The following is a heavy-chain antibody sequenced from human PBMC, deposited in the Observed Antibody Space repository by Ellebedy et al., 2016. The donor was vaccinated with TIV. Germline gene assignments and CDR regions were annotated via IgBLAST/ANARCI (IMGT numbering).Heavy chain of an antibody. J-gene: IGHJ6*03. CDR2: IIPIFGTA. CDR1: GGTFSSYA. V-gene: IGHV1-69*13. D-gene: IGHD1-1*01. CDR3: ARGPLDWNLIMAYYYYMDV. Sequence: SVKVSXXASGGTFSSYAISWVRQAPGQGLEWMGGIIPIFGTANYAQKFQGRVTITADESTSTAYMELSSLRSEDTAVYYCARGPLDWNLIMAYYYYMDVWGKGTTVTVSS.